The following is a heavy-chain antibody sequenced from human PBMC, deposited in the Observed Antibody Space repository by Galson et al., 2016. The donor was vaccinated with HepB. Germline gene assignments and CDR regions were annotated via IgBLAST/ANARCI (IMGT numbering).Heavy chain of an antibody. J-gene: IGHJ4*02. D-gene: IGHD6-19*01. CDR3: ARGHSGGWYSDMGPLCYFDY. CDR2: DSMAGRRK. V-gene: IGHV3-30*03. Sequence: SLRLSCAGSGFLFRSYGMHWVRQAPGKGLEWVAADSMAGRRKFYSDSVKGRFTISRDNSNNMLFLQMNSLRSEDTAVYYCARGHSGGWYSDMGPLCYFDYWGQGTLVTVSS. CDR1: GFLFRSYG.